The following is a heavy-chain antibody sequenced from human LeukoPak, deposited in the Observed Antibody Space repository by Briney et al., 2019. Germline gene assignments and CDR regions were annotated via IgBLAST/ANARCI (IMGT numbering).Heavy chain of an antibody. V-gene: IGHV1-2*02. Sequence: AASVKVSCKASGYTFTGYYMHWVRQAPGQGLEWMGWINPNSGGTNYAQKFQGRVTMTRDTSISTAYMELSRLRSADTAVYYCAREGRAQRGPPRGMDVWGQGTTVTVSS. CDR2: INPNSGGT. D-gene: IGHD2-2*01. CDR3: AREGRAQRGPPRGMDV. J-gene: IGHJ6*02. CDR1: GYTFTGYY.